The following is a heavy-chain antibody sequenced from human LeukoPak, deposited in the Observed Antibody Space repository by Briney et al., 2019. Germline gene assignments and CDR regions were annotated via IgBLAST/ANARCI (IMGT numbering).Heavy chain of an antibody. CDR3: ARALSSRYCSGGSCYVRFDP. CDR2: INHSGST. D-gene: IGHD2-15*01. CDR1: GGSFSGYY. V-gene: IGHV4-34*01. J-gene: IGHJ5*02. Sequence: SETLSLTCAVYGGSFSGYYWSWIRQPPGKGLEWIGEINHSGSTNYNPSLKSRVTISVDTSKNQFSLKLSSVTAADTAVYYCARALSSRYCSGGSCYVRFDPWGQGTLVTVSS.